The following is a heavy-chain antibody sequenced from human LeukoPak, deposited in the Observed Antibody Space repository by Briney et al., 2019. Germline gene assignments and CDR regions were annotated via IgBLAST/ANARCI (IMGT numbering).Heavy chain of an antibody. Sequence: SETLSLTCTVSGGSISSYYWSWIRQPAGKGLEWIGRINTSGNSNYNSSRRSRVTMSVDTSKNQFSLNLSSVTAADTAVYYCAREGGGPRWLDPWGQGTLVTVSS. CDR1: GGSISSYY. V-gene: IGHV4-4*07. CDR3: AREGGGPRWLDP. J-gene: IGHJ5*02. CDR2: INTSGNS. D-gene: IGHD6-25*01.